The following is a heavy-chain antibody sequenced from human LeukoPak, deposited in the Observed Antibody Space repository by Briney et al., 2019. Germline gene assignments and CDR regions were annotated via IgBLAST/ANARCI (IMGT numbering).Heavy chain of an antibody. D-gene: IGHD4-23*01. J-gene: IGHJ5*02. Sequence: ASVKVSCKASGYTFTGYYMHWVRQAPGQGLEWMGWINPNSGGTNYAQKFQGRVTMTRDASISTAYMELSRLRSDDTAMYYCARDNFSTVVTVGNWFDPWGKGTLVTVSS. V-gene: IGHV1-2*02. CDR1: GYTFTGYY. CDR2: INPNSGGT. CDR3: ARDNFSTVVTVGNWFDP.